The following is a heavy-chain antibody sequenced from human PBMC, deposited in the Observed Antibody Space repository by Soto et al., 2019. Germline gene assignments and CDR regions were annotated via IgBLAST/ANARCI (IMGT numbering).Heavy chain of an antibody. CDR1: GGTFNTYA. Sequence: QVQLVQSGAEMKKPWSSVKVSCQSSGGTFNTYAMNWVRQAPGQGPEWMGDISPMFGAANYAPKFQGRVNITADESTGTSYMQLSSLTSEDTALYFCAREVQVHTPAFVYWGQGTLVTVSS. V-gene: IGHV1-69*19. D-gene: IGHD3-10*01. CDR2: ISPMFGAA. J-gene: IGHJ4*02. CDR3: AREVQVHTPAFVY.